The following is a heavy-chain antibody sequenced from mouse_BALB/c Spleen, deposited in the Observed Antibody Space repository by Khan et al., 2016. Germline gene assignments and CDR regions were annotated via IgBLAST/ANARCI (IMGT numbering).Heavy chain of an antibody. J-gene: IGHJ2*03. CDR1: GFSLTTYG. D-gene: IGHD1-3*01. Sequence: QVQLKESGPGLVAPSQSLSITCTVSGFSLTTYGIHWVRQPPGKGLEWLGIIWAGGSTTYKSAIMSRLSISYDNYKNKVFLKMHSLQTDDTARYSGASDSGSGLYYFDYWGQGTRLTVSS. V-gene: IGHV2-9*02. CDR2: IWAGGST. CDR3: ASDSGSGLYYFDY.